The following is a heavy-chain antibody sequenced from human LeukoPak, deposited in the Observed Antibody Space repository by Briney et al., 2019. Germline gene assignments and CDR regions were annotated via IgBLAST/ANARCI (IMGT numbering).Heavy chain of an antibody. V-gene: IGHV1-18*01. CDR2: ISAYNGNT. Sequence: ASVKVSCTASGYTFTSYGISWVRQAPGQGPEWMGWISAYNGNTNYAQKLQGRVTMTTDTSTSTAYMELRSLRSDDTAVYYCARRKYYYDSSGPLETIDYWGQGTLVTVSS. CDR1: GYTFTSYG. J-gene: IGHJ4*02. D-gene: IGHD3-22*01. CDR3: ARRKYYYDSSGPLETIDY.